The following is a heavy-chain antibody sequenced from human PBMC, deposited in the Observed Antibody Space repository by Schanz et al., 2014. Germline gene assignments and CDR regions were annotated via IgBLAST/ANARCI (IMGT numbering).Heavy chain of an antibody. J-gene: IGHJ1*01. V-gene: IGHV3-33*08. CDR1: GITLSGYG. Sequence: QVQLVESGGGVVQPGRSLRLSCAASGITLSGYGLHWVRQAPGKGLEWVALISYDGSSKNHADSVQGRFTISRDNAKNSLFLQMNSLSAEDTALYYCARDTAQSCIGPSCFEYFQHWGQGALVTVSS. CDR2: ISYDGSSK. D-gene: IGHD2-2*01. CDR3: ARDTAQSCIGPSCFEYFQH.